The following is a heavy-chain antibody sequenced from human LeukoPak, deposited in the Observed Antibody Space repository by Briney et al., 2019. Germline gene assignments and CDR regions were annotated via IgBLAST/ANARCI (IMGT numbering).Heavy chain of an antibody. CDR2: IKQDGGER. J-gene: IGHJ4*02. CDR1: GFSFSSHW. CDR3: VRDQFFSFDY. Sequence: GGSLRLSCAASGFSFSSHWMSWVRQAPGKGLEWVASIKQDGGERFYVDSVKGRFAIARDNAKNSLYLQMNSLRDEDTAVYYCVRDQFFSFDYWGQGTLVTVAS. D-gene: IGHD3-3*01. V-gene: IGHV3-7*01.